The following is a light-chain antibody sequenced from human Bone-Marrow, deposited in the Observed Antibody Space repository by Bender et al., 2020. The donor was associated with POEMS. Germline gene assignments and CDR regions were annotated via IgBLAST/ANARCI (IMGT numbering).Light chain of an antibody. CDR1: SFNIGAGYD. CDR3: QSYDGSLSGWV. Sequence: QSVLTQPPSVSGAPGQRVTISCTGSSFNIGAGYDVHWYQQLPGTAPKLLIYGNNNRPSGVPDRFSGSKSGSSASLTITGLQGEDEAYYYCQSYDGSLSGWVFGGGTKLTV. V-gene: IGLV1-40*01. CDR2: GNN. J-gene: IGLJ3*02.